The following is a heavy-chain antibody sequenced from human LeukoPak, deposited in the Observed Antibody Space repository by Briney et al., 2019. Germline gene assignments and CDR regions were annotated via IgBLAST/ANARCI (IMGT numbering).Heavy chain of an antibody. V-gene: IGHV3-30*14. J-gene: IGHJ4*02. Sequence: PGRSLRLSCAASGFTFSSYAMHWVRQAPGKGLEWVAVISYDGSNKYYADSVKGRFTISRDNSKNTLYLKMNSLRAEDTAVYYCARDSADWGQGTLVTVSS. CDR1: GFTFSSYA. CDR2: ISYDGSNK. CDR3: ARDSAD.